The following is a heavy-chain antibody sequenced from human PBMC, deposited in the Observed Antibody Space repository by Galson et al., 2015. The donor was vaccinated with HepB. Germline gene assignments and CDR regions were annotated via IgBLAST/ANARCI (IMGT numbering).Heavy chain of an antibody. Sequence: TLSLTCTVSGGSISSGGYYWSWIRQHPGKGLEWIGYIYYSGSTYYNPSLKSRVTISVDTSKNQFSLKLSSVTAADTAVYYCARDREYCSSTSCWVGWFDPWGQGTLVTVSS. J-gene: IGHJ5*02. CDR2: IYYSGST. D-gene: IGHD2-2*01. CDR1: GGSISSGGYY. V-gene: IGHV4-31*03. CDR3: ARDREYCSSTSCWVGWFDP.